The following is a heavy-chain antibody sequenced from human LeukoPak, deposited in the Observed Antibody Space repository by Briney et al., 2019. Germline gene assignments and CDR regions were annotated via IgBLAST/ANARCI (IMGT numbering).Heavy chain of an antibody. D-gene: IGHD3-10*01. V-gene: IGHV5-51*01. Sequence: GESLQISFKGSGYSFTSYWIGWVRPMPGKGLEWMGIIYPGDSDTRYSPSFQGQVTISADKSISTAYLQWSSLKGSDTALYYCARLYYGSEYYFDYWGQGTLVTVSS. CDR3: ARLYYGSEYYFDY. CDR2: IYPGDSDT. CDR1: GYSFTSYW. J-gene: IGHJ4*02.